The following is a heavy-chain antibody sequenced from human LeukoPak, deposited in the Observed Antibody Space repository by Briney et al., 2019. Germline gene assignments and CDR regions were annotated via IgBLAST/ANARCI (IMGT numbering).Heavy chain of an antibody. D-gene: IGHD2-15*01. Sequence: QAGGSLRLSSAASGFTVSSNYMSWVRQAPGKGLEWVSVIYSGGSTYYADSVKGRFTISRDNSKNTLYLQMNSLRAEDTAVYYCARGGPIYCSGDSCYPGDYWGQGTLVTVSS. CDR2: IYSGGST. J-gene: IGHJ4*02. CDR1: GFTVSSNY. CDR3: ARGGPIYCSGDSCYPGDY. V-gene: IGHV3-53*01.